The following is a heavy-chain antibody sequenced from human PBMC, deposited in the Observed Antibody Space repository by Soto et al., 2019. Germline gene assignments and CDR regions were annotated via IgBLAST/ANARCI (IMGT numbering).Heavy chain of an antibody. CDR3: AHRPIVVSGTRGFAWFDP. D-gene: IGHD6-19*01. V-gene: IGHV2-5*02. Sequence: QVTLKESGPTLVKPTQTLTLTCTFSGFSLSASGVAVGWIRQPPGKALEWLALIYLDDDKRYSPSLKSRLTSTEDTSKNQLVLTMTNMDPVDTATYYCAHRPIVVSGTRGFAWFDPWGQGTLVTVSS. CDR2: IYLDDDK. CDR1: GFSLSASGVA. J-gene: IGHJ5*02.